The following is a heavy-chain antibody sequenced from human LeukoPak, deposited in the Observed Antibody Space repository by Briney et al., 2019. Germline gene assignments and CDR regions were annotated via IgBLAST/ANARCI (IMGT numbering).Heavy chain of an antibody. CDR2: INHSGST. Sequence: SETLSLTCAVYGGSFSGYYWSWIRQPPGKGLEWIGEINHSGSTNYNPSLKSRVTISVHTSKNQFSLKLSSVTAADTAVYYCARDPYYWGQGTLVTVSS. J-gene: IGHJ4*02. CDR1: GGSFSGYY. V-gene: IGHV4-34*01. CDR3: ARDPYY.